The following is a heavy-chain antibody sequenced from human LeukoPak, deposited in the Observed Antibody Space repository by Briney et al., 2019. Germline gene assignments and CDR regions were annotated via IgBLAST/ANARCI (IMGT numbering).Heavy chain of an antibody. V-gene: IGHV4-61*02. D-gene: IGHD3-10*01. CDR3: ARGTSYYGPGTYYSSLYFDY. Sequence: SQTLSLTCTVSGGSISSAGYYWSWIRQPAGKGLEWIGRIYTSGSTNYNPSLKSRVTISVDTSKNHFSLKLTSVTAADTAVYYCARGTSYYGPGTYYSSLYFDYWGQGTLVTVSS. CDR2: IYTSGST. J-gene: IGHJ4*02. CDR1: GGSISSAGYY.